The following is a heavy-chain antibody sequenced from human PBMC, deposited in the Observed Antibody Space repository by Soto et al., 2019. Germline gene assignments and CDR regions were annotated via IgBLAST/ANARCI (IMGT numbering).Heavy chain of an antibody. D-gene: IGHD2-2*01. CDR3: AKVLGGVVPAASDY. V-gene: IGHV3-23*01. J-gene: IGHJ4*02. Sequence: GGSLRLSCAASGFTFSSYAMTWVRQAPGKGLEWVSGICGSGGTTYYADSVRGRFTMSRDNAKNTLYLQMNSLRAEDTAIYYCAKVLGGVVPAASDYWGQGTLVTVSS. CDR2: ICGSGGTT. CDR1: GFTFSSYA.